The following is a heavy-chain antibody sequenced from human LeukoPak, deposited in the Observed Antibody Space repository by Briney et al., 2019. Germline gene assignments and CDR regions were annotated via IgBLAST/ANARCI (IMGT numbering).Heavy chain of an antibody. CDR1: GFTFSSYA. CDR2: ISYDGSNK. J-gene: IGHJ4*02. V-gene: IGHV3-30*04. Sequence: GGSLRLSCAAPGFTFSSYAMHWVRQAPGKGLEWVAVISYDGSNKYYADSVKGRFTIPRDTSKNTLYLQMNSLRAEDTAVYYCARPYYDSSGYFTYYFDYWGQGTLVTVSS. D-gene: IGHD3-22*01. CDR3: ARPYYDSSGYFTYYFDY.